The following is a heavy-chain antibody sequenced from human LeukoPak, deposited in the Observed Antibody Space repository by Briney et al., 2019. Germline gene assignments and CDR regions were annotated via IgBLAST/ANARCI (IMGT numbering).Heavy chain of an antibody. J-gene: IGHJ4*02. CDR1: GYTFTSYG. CDR3: ARDRYIVGATTFDY. CDR2: ISAYNGNT. Sequence: SVKVSCKASGYTFTSYGISWVRQAPGQGLEWMGWISAYNGNTNYAQKLQGRVTMTTDTSTSTAYMELRSLRSDDTAVYYCARDRYIVGATTFDYWGQGTLVTVSS. V-gene: IGHV1-18*01. D-gene: IGHD1-26*01.